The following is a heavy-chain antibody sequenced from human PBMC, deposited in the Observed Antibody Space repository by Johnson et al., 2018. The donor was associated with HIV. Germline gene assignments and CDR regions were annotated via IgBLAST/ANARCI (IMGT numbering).Heavy chain of an antibody. CDR1: GFTFSSYC. D-gene: IGHD2-15*01. CDR2: ISGSGCST. J-gene: IGHJ3*01. V-gene: IGHV3-23*04. CDR3: ARGADGGSLDTVDL. Sequence: VQLVESGGGLVQPGKSLRLSCAASGFTFSSYCLHWVRQAPGKGLEWVSSISGSGCSTYYADSVKGRFTISRDNSKNTLYLQMNSLRAEDTAMYFWARGADGGSLDTVDLWGQGTMVTVSS.